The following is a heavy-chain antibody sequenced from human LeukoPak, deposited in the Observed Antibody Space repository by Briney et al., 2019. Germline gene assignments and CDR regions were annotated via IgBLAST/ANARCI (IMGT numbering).Heavy chain of an antibody. CDR1: GFTFSSYT. D-gene: IGHD6-13*01. CDR3: ARVGAISSWYGYYYYNYRDI. Sequence: GEPVRLSCAASGFTFSSYTMSWVRQAPGKGLEWVSLISNSGSYIYYAESMKGRVTISRDNAKNSLFLQMNSLRDEDTALYYCARVGAISSWYGYYYYNYRDIWSVRTTFTVFS. J-gene: IGHJ6*03. V-gene: IGHV3-21*01. CDR2: ISNSGSYI.